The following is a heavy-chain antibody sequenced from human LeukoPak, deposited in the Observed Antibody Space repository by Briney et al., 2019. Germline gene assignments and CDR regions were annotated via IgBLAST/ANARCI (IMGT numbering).Heavy chain of an antibody. CDR2: IYYTGPT. D-gene: IGHD2-21*02. Sequence: SETLSLTCTVSGVSISTSRYYWGWIRQPPGKGLEWIGNIYYTGPTYYNASLESRVTISLDTSKNQFFLKLNSVTAADTAMYYCAKSDGYGLIDCLGQGTLVTVSS. J-gene: IGHJ4*02. CDR1: GVSISTSRYY. V-gene: IGHV4-39*01. CDR3: AKSDGYGLIDC.